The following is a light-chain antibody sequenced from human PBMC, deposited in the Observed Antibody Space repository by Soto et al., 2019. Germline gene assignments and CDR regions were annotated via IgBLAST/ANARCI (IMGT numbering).Light chain of an antibody. CDR1: SGDIGSYNR. J-gene: IGLJ1*01. CDR3: SSYTNINTSACV. CDR2: EVT. Sequence: AILSQPASECGSLAQSTTISYNRTSGDIGSYNRVSWYQQHPGKAPKLIIYEVTDRPSGVSNRFSGSKSGNTASLTISGLQAEDEAEYYCSSYTNINTSACVFGTGTKV. V-gene: IGLV2-14*01.